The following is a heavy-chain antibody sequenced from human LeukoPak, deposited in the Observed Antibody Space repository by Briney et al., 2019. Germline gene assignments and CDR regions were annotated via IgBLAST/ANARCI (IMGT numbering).Heavy chain of an antibody. Sequence: SSVKVSCKASGGTFSSYAISWVRQAPGQGLEWIGGIIPIFRTANYAQKFQGRVTITADESTSTAYMELSSLRSEDTAVYYCARGVIGGSYFNWFDPWGQGTLVTVSS. D-gene: IGHD1-26*01. CDR3: ARGVIGGSYFNWFDP. V-gene: IGHV1-69*01. J-gene: IGHJ5*02. CDR1: GGTFSSYA. CDR2: IIPIFRTA.